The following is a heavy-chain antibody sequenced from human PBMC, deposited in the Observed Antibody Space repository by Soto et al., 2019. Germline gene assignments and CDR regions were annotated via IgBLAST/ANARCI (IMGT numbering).Heavy chain of an antibody. J-gene: IGHJ4*02. CDR2: ISAYNGNT. CDR1: GYTFTSYG. CDR3: ATKSLYSSSSRDFDY. V-gene: IGHV1-18*01. Sequence: ASVKVFCKASGYTFTSYGISWVRQAPGQGLEWMGWISAYNGNTNYAQKLQGRVTMTTDTSTSTAYMELRSLRSDDTAVYYCATKSLYSSSSRDFDYWGQGTLVTVSS. D-gene: IGHD6-6*01.